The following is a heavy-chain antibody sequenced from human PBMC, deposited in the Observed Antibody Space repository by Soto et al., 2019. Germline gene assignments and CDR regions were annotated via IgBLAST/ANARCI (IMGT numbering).Heavy chain of an antibody. V-gene: IGHV3-23*01. Sequence: EVQLLDSGGGLVQPGGSLRLSCAASGFTFSSSAMSWVRQAPGKGLEWVSAVSGSGGTTYYADSVRGRFTISRDNSKNTLYLQMNSPRAEDTAIYFYARCTVDIIVSSGWCDYLDPWGQGTLVTVSS. CDR2: VSGSGGTT. J-gene: IGHJ5*02. CDR1: GFTFSSSA. D-gene: IGHD6-19*01. CDR3: ARCTVDIIVSSGWCDYLDP.